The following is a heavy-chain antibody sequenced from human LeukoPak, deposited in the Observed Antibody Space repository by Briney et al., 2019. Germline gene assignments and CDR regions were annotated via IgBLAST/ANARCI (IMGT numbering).Heavy chain of an antibody. CDR3: ARATGYCSGGSCYGGVYDAFDI. CDR2: IYSGGST. V-gene: IGHV3-53*01. CDR1: GFTVSSNY. Sequence: GGSLRLSCAASGFTVSSNYMSWVRQAPGKGLEWVSVIYSGGSTYYADSVKGRFTISRDNSKNTLYLQMNSLRAEDTAVYYCARATGYCSGGSCYGGVYDAFDIWGQGTMVTVSS. D-gene: IGHD2-15*01. J-gene: IGHJ3*02.